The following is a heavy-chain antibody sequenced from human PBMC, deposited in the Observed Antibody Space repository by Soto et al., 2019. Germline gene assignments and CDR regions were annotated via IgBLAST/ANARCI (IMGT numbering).Heavy chain of an antibody. D-gene: IGHD6-13*01. CDR1: GFTFSSYS. CDR2: ISSSSSYI. V-gene: IGHV3-21*01. J-gene: IGHJ3*02. CDR3: ARDQAYSSRWHDAFDI. Sequence: GGALRLSCAASGFTFSSYSMNWVRQAPGKGLEWVSSISSSSSYIYYADSVKGRFTISRDNAKNSLYLQMNSLRAEDTAVYYCARDQAYSSRWHDAFDIWGQGTMVTVSS.